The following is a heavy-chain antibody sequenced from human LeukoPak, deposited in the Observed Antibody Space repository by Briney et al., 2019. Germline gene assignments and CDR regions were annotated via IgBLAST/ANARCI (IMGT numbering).Heavy chain of an antibody. CDR1: GGSISTYY. V-gene: IGHV4-59*08. CDR2: IYYSGST. J-gene: IGHJ6*02. Sequence: SETLSLTCTVSGGSISTYYWSWIRQSPGKGLEWIGYIYYSGSTNYNPSLKSRVTISVDTSKNQFSLKLSSATAADTAVYYCARHETYYYGMDVWGQGTTVTVSS. CDR3: ARHETYYYGMDV.